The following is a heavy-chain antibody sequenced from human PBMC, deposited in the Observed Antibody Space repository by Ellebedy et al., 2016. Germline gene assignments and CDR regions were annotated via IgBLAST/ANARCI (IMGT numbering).Heavy chain of an antibody. CDR3: ARDDNYYDSSGYYRN. Sequence: GGSLRLSCAASGFTFSSYSMNWVRQAPGKGLEWVAVISYDGSNKYYADSVKGRFTISRDNSKNTLYLQMNSLRAEDTAVYYCARDDNYYDSSGYYRNWGQGTMVIVSS. J-gene: IGHJ3*01. CDR1: GFTFSSYS. D-gene: IGHD3-22*01. V-gene: IGHV3-30*03. CDR2: ISYDGSNK.